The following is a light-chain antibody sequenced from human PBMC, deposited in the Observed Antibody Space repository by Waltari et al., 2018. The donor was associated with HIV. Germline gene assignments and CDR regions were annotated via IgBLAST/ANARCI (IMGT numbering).Light chain of an antibody. CDR2: AAS. Sequence: DIQMTQSPSSLSASVGDRVTITCRASQAISNYLAWYQQKPGKVPKLLIYAASTLQSGVPSRFSGSGSGSEFTLTISSLQPEDVATYYCQKYNSAPWTFGQGTKVEI. CDR3: QKYNSAPWT. V-gene: IGKV1-27*01. J-gene: IGKJ1*01. CDR1: QAISNY.